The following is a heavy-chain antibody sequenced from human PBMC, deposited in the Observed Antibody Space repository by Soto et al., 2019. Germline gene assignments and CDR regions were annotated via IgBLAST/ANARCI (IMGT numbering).Heavy chain of an antibody. Sequence: EVRLLESGGGLIQPGGSLRLSCAASGFTFSSYVMSWVRQAPGTGLEWVSGISGSGTNTYYADSVNGRFTISRDNSKNTLYLQMTSLRAEDTAEYYCAKDNSPYSGYNSFDYWGEGTLVTVSS. CDR1: GFTFSSYV. CDR3: AKDNSPYSGYNSFDY. J-gene: IGHJ4*02. CDR2: ISGSGTNT. D-gene: IGHD5-12*01. V-gene: IGHV3-23*01.